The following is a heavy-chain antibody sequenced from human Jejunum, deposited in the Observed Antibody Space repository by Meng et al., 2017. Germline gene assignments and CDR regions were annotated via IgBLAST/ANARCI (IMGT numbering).Heavy chain of an antibody. CDR1: CFTFRTYA. Sequence: FTRRPFCFTFRTYAMTWVRQAPGKGLEWVSTIASSTTTTYYADSVKGRFTISRDNAKNTLYLQMNSLRAEDTAVYYCAKRSGSNGWYLFFDFWGQGTLVTVSS. V-gene: IGHV3-23*01. D-gene: IGHD6-19*01. CDR3: AKRSGSNGWYLFFDF. J-gene: IGHJ4*02. CDR2: IASSTTTT.